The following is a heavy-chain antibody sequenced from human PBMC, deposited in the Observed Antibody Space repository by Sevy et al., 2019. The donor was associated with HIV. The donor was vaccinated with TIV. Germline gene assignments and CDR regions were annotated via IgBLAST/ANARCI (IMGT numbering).Heavy chain of an antibody. CDR1: GFTFSNYW. Sequence: GGSLRLSCAASGFTFSNYWMHWVRQAPGKGLVWVSRIKTDGSSRDSADSVKGRFFISRDNAKNLVYLQMDRLRAEDTAVYYRARDGDTVLVPTAVDAFDFWGQGTMVTVSS. J-gene: IGHJ3*01. CDR2: IKTDGSSR. V-gene: IGHV3-74*01. CDR3: ARDGDTVLVPTAVDAFDF. D-gene: IGHD2-2*01.